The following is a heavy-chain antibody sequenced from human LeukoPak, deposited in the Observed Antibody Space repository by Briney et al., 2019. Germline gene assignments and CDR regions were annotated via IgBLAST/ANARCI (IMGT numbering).Heavy chain of an antibody. CDR2: IYYSGST. V-gene: IGHV4-59*01. D-gene: IGHD3-22*01. CDR1: GGSISSYY. CDR3: AREVYYYDSSGYYFGAFDI. Sequence: PSETLSLTCTVSGGSISSYYWSWIRQPPGKGLEWIGYIYYSGSTNYNPSLKSRVTISVDTSKNQFSLKLSSVTAADTAVYYCAREVYYYDSSGYYFGAFDIWGQGTLVTVSS. J-gene: IGHJ4*02.